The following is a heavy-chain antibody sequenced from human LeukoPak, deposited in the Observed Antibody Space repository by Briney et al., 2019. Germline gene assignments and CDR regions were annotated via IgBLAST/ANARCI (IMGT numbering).Heavy chain of an antibody. J-gene: IGHJ4*02. Sequence: SETLSLTCTVSGGSISSYYWSWIRQPPGKGLEWIGYIYYSGSTNYNPSLKSRVTISVDTSKNQFSLKLSSVTAAHTAVYYCAREGSGSLPHLDHWGQGTLVTVSS. CDR3: AREGSGSLPHLDH. CDR2: IYYSGST. D-gene: IGHD3-10*01. CDR1: GGSISSYY. V-gene: IGHV4-59*01.